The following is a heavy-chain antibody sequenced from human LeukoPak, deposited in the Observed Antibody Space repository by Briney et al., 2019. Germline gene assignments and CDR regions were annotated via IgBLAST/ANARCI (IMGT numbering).Heavy chain of an antibody. D-gene: IGHD3-22*01. J-gene: IGHJ4*02. CDR2: IWYDGSNK. V-gene: IGHV3-33*06. CDR3: AKDHSSGYYAMYYFDY. Sequence: PGGSLRLSCAASGFTFSSYGMHSVRQAPGKGLEWVAVIWYDGSNKYYADSVKGRFTISRDNSKNTLYLQMNSLRAEDTAVYYCAKDHSSGYYAMYYFDYWGQGTLVTVSS. CDR1: GFTFSSYG.